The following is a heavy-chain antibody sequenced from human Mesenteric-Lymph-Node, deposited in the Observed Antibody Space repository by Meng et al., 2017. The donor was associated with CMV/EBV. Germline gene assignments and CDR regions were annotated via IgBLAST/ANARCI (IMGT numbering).Heavy chain of an antibody. CDR2: IYYNGNT. CDR3: ARERFCSGTNCLYGMDV. J-gene: IGHJ6*02. V-gene: IGHV4-59*11. CDR1: GSTFSTHW. D-gene: IGHD2-2*01. Sequence: ESLKISCAASGSTFSTHWMSWVRQTPGKGLEWIGYIYYNGNTNYNPSLQSRVSISVDTSKNQFSLKLSSVTTADTAVYYCARERFCSGTNCLYGMDVWGQGTTVTVSS.